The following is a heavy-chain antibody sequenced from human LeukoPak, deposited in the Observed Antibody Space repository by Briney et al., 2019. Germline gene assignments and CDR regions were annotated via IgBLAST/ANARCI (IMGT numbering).Heavy chain of an antibody. J-gene: IGHJ3*02. V-gene: IGHV3-30*18. Sequence: GGSLRLSCEASGFTFSTYRMNWVRQAPGKGLEWVAVISYDGSNKYYADSVKGRFTISRDNSKNTLYLQMNSLRAEDTAVYYCAKDLIGGPGDYDAFDIWGQGTMVTVSS. CDR1: GFTFSTYR. CDR2: ISYDGSNK. D-gene: IGHD4-17*01. CDR3: AKDLIGGPGDYDAFDI.